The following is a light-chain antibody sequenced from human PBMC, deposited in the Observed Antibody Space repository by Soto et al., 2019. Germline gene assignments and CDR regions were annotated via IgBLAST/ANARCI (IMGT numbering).Light chain of an antibody. Sequence: EIVLTQSPGTLSLSPGERATLSCRASQSLSNSFIAWYQQKPGQAPRLLIYDASNRATGIPARFSGSGSGTDFTLTISSLEPEDFAVYYCQQRSNWPPTFGQGTRLEIK. CDR2: DAS. CDR3: QQRSNWPPT. CDR1: QSLSNSF. V-gene: IGKV3-11*01. J-gene: IGKJ5*01.